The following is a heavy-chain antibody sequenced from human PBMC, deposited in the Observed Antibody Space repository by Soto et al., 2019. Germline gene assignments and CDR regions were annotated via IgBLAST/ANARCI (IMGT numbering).Heavy chain of an antibody. CDR1: GFTFSSYA. Sequence: RRLSCAASGFTFSSYAMSWVRQAPGKGLEWVSAISGSGGSTYYADSVKGRFTISRDNSKNTLYLQMNSLRAEDTAVYYCAKGDYYDSSGYDSWGQGTLVTVSS. D-gene: IGHD3-22*01. J-gene: IGHJ5*01. CDR3: AKGDYYDSSGYDS. CDR2: ISGSGGST. V-gene: IGHV3-23*01.